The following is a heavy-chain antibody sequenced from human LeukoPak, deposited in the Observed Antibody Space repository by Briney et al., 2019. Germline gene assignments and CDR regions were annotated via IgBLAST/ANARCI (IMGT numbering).Heavy chain of an antibody. CDR2: ITPTTSYI. D-gene: IGHD3-22*01. CDR3: ARLRRTSDSSGYYYYYDY. J-gene: IGHJ4*02. CDR1: GFNFRDYA. Sequence: GGSLRLSCAASGFNFRDYAMCWIRQAPGKGLEWVSSITPTTSYIYYADSVRGRFTISRENAKNSLYLQMNSLRAEDTAVYYCARLRRTSDSSGYYYYYDYWGQGTLVTVSS. V-gene: IGHV3-21*01.